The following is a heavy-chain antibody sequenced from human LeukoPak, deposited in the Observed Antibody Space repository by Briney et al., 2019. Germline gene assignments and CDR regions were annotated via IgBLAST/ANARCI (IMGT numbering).Heavy chain of an antibody. J-gene: IGHJ4*02. CDR1: GGTFSSYA. V-gene: IGHV1-69*05. Sequence: SSVKVSXKASGGTFSSYAISWVRQAPGQGLEWMGRIIPIFGTANYAQKFQGRVTITTDESTSTAYMELSSLRSEDTAVYYCARGSYYYDSSGYFDYWGQGTLVTVSS. D-gene: IGHD3-22*01. CDR2: IIPIFGTA. CDR3: ARGSYYYDSSGYFDY.